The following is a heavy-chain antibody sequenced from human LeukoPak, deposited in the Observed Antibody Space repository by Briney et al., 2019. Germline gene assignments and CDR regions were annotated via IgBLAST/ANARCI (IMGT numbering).Heavy chain of an antibody. J-gene: IGHJ4*02. V-gene: IGHV3-30*02. Sequence: PGGSLRLSCAASGFTFSSYGMHWVRQAPGKGLEWVAFIRYDGSNKYYADSVKGRFTISRDNSKNTLYLQMNSLRAEDTAVYYCAKGATVTTMVGYGFDYWGQGTLVTVSS. CDR3: AKGATVTTMVGYGFDY. CDR1: GFTFSSYG. D-gene: IGHD4-11*01. CDR2: IRYDGSNK.